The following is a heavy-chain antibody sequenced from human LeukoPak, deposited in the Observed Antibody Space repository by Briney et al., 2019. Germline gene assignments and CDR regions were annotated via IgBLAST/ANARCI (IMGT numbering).Heavy chain of an antibody. CDR2: INHSGST. V-gene: IGHV4-34*01. Sequence: SETLSLTCAVYGGSFSGYYWSWIRQPPGKGLEWIGEINHSGSTNYNPSLKSRVTISVDTSKNQFSLKLSSVTAADTAVYYCARGRLPLLGHEGYFDHWGQGTLVTVSS. D-gene: IGHD6-25*01. CDR1: GGSFSGYY. J-gene: IGHJ4*02. CDR3: ARGRLPLLGHEGYFDH.